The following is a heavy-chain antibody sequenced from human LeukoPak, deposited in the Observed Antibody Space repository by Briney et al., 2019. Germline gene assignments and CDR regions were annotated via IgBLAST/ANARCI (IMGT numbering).Heavy chain of an antibody. Sequence: GGSLRLSCAASGFTFSTYAMHWVRQAPGKGLEWVAFISSAGTTTYYADSVKGRFTISRDYSKTSLYLQMNSLRADVTAVYYCARTYYDALTAYYTYFDFWGQGTLVTVTS. V-gene: IGHV3-30-3*01. D-gene: IGHD3-9*01. CDR2: ISSAGTTT. CDR1: GFTFSTYA. J-gene: IGHJ4*02. CDR3: ARTYYDALTAYYTYFDF.